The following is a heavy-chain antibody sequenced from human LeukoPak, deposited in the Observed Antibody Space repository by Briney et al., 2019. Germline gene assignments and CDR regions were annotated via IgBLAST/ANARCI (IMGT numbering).Heavy chain of an antibody. D-gene: IGHD4/OR15-4a*01. Sequence: TGGSLRLSCAASGFTFSSYSMNWVRQAPGKGLEWVSSISSSSSYIYYADSVKGRFTISRDNAKNSLYLQMNSLRAEDTAVYYCASMVEKYYYGMDVWGQGTTVTVSS. CDR2: ISSSSSYI. V-gene: IGHV3-21*01. CDR1: GFTFSSYS. CDR3: ASMVEKYYYGMDV. J-gene: IGHJ6*02.